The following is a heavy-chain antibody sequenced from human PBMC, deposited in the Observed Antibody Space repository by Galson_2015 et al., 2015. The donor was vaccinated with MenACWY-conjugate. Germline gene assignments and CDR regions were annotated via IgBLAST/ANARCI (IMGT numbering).Heavy chain of an antibody. J-gene: IGHJ6*03. CDR3: ARGFYSSSSFYYYYYMDV. V-gene: IGHV1-69*06. CDR2: IIPIFGTA. D-gene: IGHD6-6*01. CDR1: GGTFSSYA. Sequence: SVKVSCKASGGTFSSYAISWVRQAPGQGLEWMGGIIPIFGTANYAQKFQGRVTITADKSTSTAYMELSSLRSEDTAVYYCARGFYSSSSFYYYYYMDVWGKGTTVTVSS.